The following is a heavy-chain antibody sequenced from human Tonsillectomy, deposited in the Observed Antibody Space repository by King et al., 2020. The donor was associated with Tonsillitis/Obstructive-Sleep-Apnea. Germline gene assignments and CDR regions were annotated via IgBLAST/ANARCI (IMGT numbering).Heavy chain of an antibody. CDR2: IYNSGST. CDR1: GGSISSYS. Sequence: QLQESGPGLVKPSETLSLTCTGSGGSISSYSWSWIRQPPGKGLEWFGYIYNSGSTNYNPSLKSRVTISVDTSKNQLSLKLSSVTAADTAVYYCARDMVLEAGGDAFDIWGQGTLVTVSS. CDR3: ARDMVLEAGGDAFDI. V-gene: IGHV4-59*01. D-gene: IGHD2-8*01. J-gene: IGHJ3*02.